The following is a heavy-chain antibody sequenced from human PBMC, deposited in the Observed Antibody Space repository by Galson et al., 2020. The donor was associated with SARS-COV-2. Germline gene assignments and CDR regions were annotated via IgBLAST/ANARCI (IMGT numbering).Heavy chain of an antibody. V-gene: IGHV4-39*07. D-gene: IGHD3-16*02. CDR3: AREWSMITFGGVICYFDY. Sequence: SETLSLTCTVSGGSISSSSYYWGWIRQPPGKGLEWIGSIYYSGSTYYNPSLKSRVTISVDTSKNQFSLKLSSVTAADTAVYYCAREWSMITFGGVICYFDYWGQGTLVTVSS. CDR1: GGSISSSSYY. CDR2: IYYSGST. J-gene: IGHJ4*02.